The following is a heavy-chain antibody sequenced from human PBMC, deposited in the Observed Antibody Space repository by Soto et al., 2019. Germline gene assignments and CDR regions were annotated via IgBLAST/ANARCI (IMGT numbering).Heavy chain of an antibody. V-gene: IGHV4-61*01. CDR2: IYHSGST. Sequence: QVQLQESGPGLVKPSETLSLICTVSGGSVRDGSYYWAWLRQPPGKGLEWIGHIYHSGSTIYNPSLKSRVTISIDTSKSQFSLNLSSVTAADTAVYYCAGYNWDYYFDPWGQGTLVTVSS. D-gene: IGHD1-7*01. CDR3: AGYNWDYYFDP. CDR1: GGSVRDGSYY. J-gene: IGHJ5*02.